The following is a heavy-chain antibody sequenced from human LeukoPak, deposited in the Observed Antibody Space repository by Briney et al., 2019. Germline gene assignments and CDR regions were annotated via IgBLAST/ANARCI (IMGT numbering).Heavy chain of an antibody. Sequence: SGTLSPTCTVSGCSISRSSYYWGWNRQPPGMELEWIRIIYYSGPTYYNPSIKSRVTISVDTSKNQFSMKLSSVTAADTAVYYCAMVTHYYGMDVWGQGTTVTVS. J-gene: IGHJ6*02. D-gene: IGHD5-18*01. CDR1: GCSISRSSYY. CDR3: AMVTHYYGMDV. V-gene: IGHV4-39*01. CDR2: IYYSGPT.